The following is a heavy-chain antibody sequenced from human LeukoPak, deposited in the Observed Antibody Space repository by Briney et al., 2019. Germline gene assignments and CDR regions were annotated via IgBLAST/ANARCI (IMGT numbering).Heavy chain of an antibody. CDR3: ARAKATSLDY. D-gene: IGHD5-12*01. J-gene: IGHJ4*02. CDR2: FEPEDGET. Sequence: ASVKVSCKVSGYTLTELSMHWVRQAPGKGLEWMGGFEPEDGETFYAQKLQGRVTITADKSTSTAYMELSSLRSEDTAVYYCARAKATSLDYWGQGTLVTVSS. CDR1: GYTLTELS. V-gene: IGHV1-24*01.